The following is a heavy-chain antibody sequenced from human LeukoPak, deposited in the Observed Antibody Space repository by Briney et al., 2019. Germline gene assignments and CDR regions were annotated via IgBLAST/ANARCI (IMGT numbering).Heavy chain of an antibody. V-gene: IGHV3-7*01. CDR2: IKQDGSEM. D-gene: IGHD3-10*01. CDR1: GFTFNTYW. Sequence: GGSLRLSCAASGFTFNTYWMGWVRQAPGKGLEWVANIKQDGSEMYYVDSVTGRFTISRDNAKNSLYLQMNSLRAEDTALCYCARELPTGTDYFDYWGQGTLVTVSS. J-gene: IGHJ4*02. CDR3: ARELPTGTDYFDY.